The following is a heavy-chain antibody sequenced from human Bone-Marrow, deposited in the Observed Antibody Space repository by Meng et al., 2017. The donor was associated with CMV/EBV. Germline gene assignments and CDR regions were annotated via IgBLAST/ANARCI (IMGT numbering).Heavy chain of an antibody. V-gene: IGHV4-34*01. CDR1: GGSFSGYY. CDR3: ARDVRDRFDP. J-gene: IGHJ5*02. CDR2: INHSGST. Sequence: SETLSLTCAVYGGSFSGYYWSWIRQPPGKGLEWIGEINHSGSTNYNPSLKSRVTISVDTSKNQFSLKLSSVTAADTAVYYCARDVRDRFDPWGQGTLVTVPS.